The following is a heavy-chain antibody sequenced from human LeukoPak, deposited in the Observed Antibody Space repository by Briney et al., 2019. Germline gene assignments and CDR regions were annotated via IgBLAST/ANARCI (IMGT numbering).Heavy chain of an antibody. CDR3: AISSIVGATDGDY. D-gene: IGHD1-26*01. J-gene: IGHJ4*02. V-gene: IGHV5-51*01. CDR2: IYPGDSDN. CDR1: GYSFTSYW. Sequence: VESLKISCKGTGYSFTSYWIGWMRQMPGKGLEWMGIIYPGDSDNRYSTSFQGQVTISADKSISTAYLQWSSLKASDIAMYYCAISSIVGATDGDYWGQGTLVTVSS.